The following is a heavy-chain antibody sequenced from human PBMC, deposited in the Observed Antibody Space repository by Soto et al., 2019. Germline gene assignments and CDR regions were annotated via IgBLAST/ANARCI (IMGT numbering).Heavy chain of an antibody. Sequence: SETLSLTCAVSGGSLRGYNWNWIRQSPGKGLEWIGEINHGGTTNYNPSLNSRVIISVDTSKNQFSLKLSSVTAADTAVYYCAREKGYISGPKNFDYWGQGTLVTVSS. CDR1: GGSLRGYN. J-gene: IGHJ4*02. CDR3: AREKGYISGPKNFDY. D-gene: IGHD5-12*01. V-gene: IGHV4-34*01. CDR2: INHGGTT.